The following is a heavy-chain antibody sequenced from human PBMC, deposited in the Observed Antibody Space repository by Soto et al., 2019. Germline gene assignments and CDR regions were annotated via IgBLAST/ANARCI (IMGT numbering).Heavy chain of an antibody. CDR1: VFTFGAYA. D-gene: IGHD1-1*01. J-gene: IGHJ4*02. Sequence: WGSLAVSCAPPVFTFGAYAMHWVRQAPGKGLEWVAVISYDGKNEYYADSVEGRFSISRDSSKNTLYLQMNSLRAEDTAVYYCAKDLVAFTTGRRSPFGSWGQGTLFTVSS. V-gene: IGHV3-30*18. CDR2: ISYDGKNE. CDR3: AKDLVAFTTGRRSPFGS.